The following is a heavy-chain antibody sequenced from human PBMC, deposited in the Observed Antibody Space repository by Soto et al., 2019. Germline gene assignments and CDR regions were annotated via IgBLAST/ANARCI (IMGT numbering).Heavy chain of an antibody. CDR2: ISYDGSNK. CDR3: AREGMATILDAFDI. D-gene: IGHD5-12*01. Sequence: QPGGSLRLSCAASGFTFSSYAMHWVRQAPGKGLEWVAVISYDGSNKYYADSVKGRFTISRDNSKNTLYLQMNSLRAEDTAVYYCAREGMATILDAFDIWGQGTMVTVSS. CDR1: GFTFSSYA. J-gene: IGHJ3*02. V-gene: IGHV3-30-3*01.